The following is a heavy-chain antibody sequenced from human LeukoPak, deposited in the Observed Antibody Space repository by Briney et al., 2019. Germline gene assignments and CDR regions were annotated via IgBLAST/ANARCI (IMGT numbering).Heavy chain of an antibody. D-gene: IGHD3-3*01. Sequence: SETLFLTCTVSGYSISSGYYWGWIRQPPGKGLEWIGSIYESGSTYYNPSLKSRVTISVDTSKNQFSLKLSSVTAADTAVYYCARVLEGATPWGYFDYWGQGTLVTVSS. J-gene: IGHJ4*02. CDR1: GYSISSGYY. CDR2: IYESGST. CDR3: ARVLEGATPWGYFDY. V-gene: IGHV4-38-2*02.